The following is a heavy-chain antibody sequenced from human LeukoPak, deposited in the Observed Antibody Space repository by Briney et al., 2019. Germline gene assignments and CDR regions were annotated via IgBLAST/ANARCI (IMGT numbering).Heavy chain of an antibody. D-gene: IGHD3-22*01. J-gene: IGHJ3*02. V-gene: IGHV5-51*01. CDR2: IYPGDSDT. CDR3: ASCYYYDSSGYSGAFDI. Sequence: GESLKISCKGSEYRFTSYWIGWVRQMPGKGLERMGIIYPGDSDTRYSPSFQGQVTISADKSISTAYLQWSSLKASDTAMYYCASCYYYDSSGYSGAFDIWGQGTMVTVSS. CDR1: EYRFTSYW.